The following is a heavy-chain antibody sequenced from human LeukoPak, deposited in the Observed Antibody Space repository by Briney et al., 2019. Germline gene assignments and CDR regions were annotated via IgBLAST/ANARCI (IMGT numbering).Heavy chain of an antibody. CDR2: FSASGTAT. J-gene: IGHJ4*02. D-gene: IGHD2-21*01. CDR1: GFTFSSYA. CDR3: APTFCGGDCYYAY. V-gene: IGHV3-23*01. Sequence: PGGSLRLSCAASGFTFSSYAMTWVRQAPGKGLEWVSSFSASGTATNYADSVKGRLTISRDNSKNTLYLQMNSLRAEDTAVYYCAPTFCGGDCYYAYWGQGTLVTVSS.